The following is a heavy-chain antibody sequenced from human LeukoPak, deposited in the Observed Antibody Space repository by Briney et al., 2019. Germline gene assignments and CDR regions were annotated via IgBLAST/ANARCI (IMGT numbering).Heavy chain of an antibody. D-gene: IGHD3-9*01. Sequence: PGGSLRLSCAASGFTFSGYAMSWVRQAPGKGLEWVSAISGSGGSTYYADSVKGRFTISRDNSKNTLYLQMNSLRAEDTAVYYCAKVHYDILTGPDYWGQGTLVTVSS. CDR1: GFTFSGYA. J-gene: IGHJ4*02. CDR2: ISGSGGST. V-gene: IGHV3-23*01. CDR3: AKVHYDILTGPDY.